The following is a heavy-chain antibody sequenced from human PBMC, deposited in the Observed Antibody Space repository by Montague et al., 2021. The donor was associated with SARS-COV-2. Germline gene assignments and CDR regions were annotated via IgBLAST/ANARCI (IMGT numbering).Heavy chain of an antibody. CDR3: ARGVGITIFGDLGCEGDYYYSMDV. CDR1: GFTFRSHW. Sequence: SLRLSCAASGFTFRSHWMHWVRQVPGKGLVWVSRIDTDGSSTNSADSVKGRFTISRDNAKNTLDLQMNSLRVEDTAVYYCARGVGITIFGDLGCEGDYYYSMDVWGQGTAVTVSS. D-gene: IGHD3-3*01. J-gene: IGHJ6*02. V-gene: IGHV3-74*01. CDR2: IDTDGSST.